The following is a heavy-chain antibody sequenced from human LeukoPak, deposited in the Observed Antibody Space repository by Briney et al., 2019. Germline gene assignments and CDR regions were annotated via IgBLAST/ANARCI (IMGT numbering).Heavy chain of an antibody. J-gene: IGHJ5*02. CDR3: ARDPYCSSTSCYGWFDP. V-gene: IGHV3-21*01. CDR1: GFTFSSYS. CDR2: ISSSSSYI. Sequence: GGTLSLSCAASGFTFSSYSMNWVRQAPGKGLEWVSSISSSSSYIYYADSVKGRFTISRDNAKNSLYLQMNSLRAEDTAVYYCARDPYCSSTSCYGWFDPWGQGTLVTVSS. D-gene: IGHD2-2*01.